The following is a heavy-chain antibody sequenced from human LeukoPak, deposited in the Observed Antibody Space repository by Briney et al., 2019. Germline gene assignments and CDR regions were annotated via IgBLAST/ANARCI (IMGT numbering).Heavy chain of an antibody. V-gene: IGHV4-59*08. CDR1: GGSISSYY. CDR2: IYYSGST. D-gene: IGHD2-21*02. J-gene: IGHJ4*02. CDR3: ARTAPCGGDCYSVKGPFDY. Sequence: PSETLSLTCTVSGGSISSYYWSWIRQPPGKGLEWIGYIYYSGSTNYNPSLKSRVTISVDTSKNQFSLKLSSVTAADTAVYYCARTAPCGGDCYSVKGPFDYWGQGTLVTVSS.